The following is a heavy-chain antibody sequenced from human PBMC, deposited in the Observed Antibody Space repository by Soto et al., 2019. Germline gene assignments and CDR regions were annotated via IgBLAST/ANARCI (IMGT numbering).Heavy chain of an antibody. Sequence: GGSLRLSCAASGFTFSSYGMHWVRQAPGKGLEWVAVISYDGSNKYYADSVKGRFTISRDNSKNTLNLQMNSLRAEDTAVYYCAKDLHTAMVGPVDYWGQGTLAPVSS. D-gene: IGHD5-18*01. CDR3: AKDLHTAMVGPVDY. CDR2: ISYDGSNK. CDR1: GFTFSSYG. J-gene: IGHJ4*02. V-gene: IGHV3-30*18.